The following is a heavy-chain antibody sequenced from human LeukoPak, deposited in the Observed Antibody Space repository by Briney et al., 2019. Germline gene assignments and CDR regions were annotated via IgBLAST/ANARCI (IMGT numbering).Heavy chain of an antibody. CDR3: AKAYTGSGWAFDY. CDR1: GFTFSSYG. V-gene: IGHV3-30*18. J-gene: IGHJ4*02. Sequence: GGSLRLSCAASGFTFSSYGMHWVRQAPGKGLEWVAVISYDGSNKYYADSVKGRFTISRDNSKNTLYLQMNSLRAEDTAVYCCAKAYTGSGWAFDYWGQGTLVTVSS. D-gene: IGHD6-19*01. CDR2: ISYDGSNK.